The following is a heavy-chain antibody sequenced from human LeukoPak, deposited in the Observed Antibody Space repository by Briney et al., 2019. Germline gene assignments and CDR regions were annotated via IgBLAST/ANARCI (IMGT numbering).Heavy chain of an antibody. CDR1: GFTFSNAW. Sequence: GWSLRLSCAASGFTFSNAWMSWVRPAPGKGLEWVGRIKSKTDGGTTDYAAPVKGRFTISRDDSKNTLYLQMNNLKTEHTAVYYCTPDLRGDYWGQETLVTVSS. J-gene: IGHJ4*02. V-gene: IGHV3-15*01. CDR2: IKSKTDGGTT. CDR3: TPDLRGDY. D-gene: IGHD3-16*01.